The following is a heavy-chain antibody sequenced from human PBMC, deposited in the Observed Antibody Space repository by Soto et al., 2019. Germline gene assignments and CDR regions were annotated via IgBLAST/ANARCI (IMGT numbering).Heavy chain of an antibody. CDR3: AKRGSPANIDNWFDP. J-gene: IGHJ5*02. Sequence: GGSLRRSGVGSGFVFKNFAINWVRQPPGKGLEWVSVIRGTGLNTYYAASVKGRFNISRDNSKNTVYLQMDSLKVEDTAVYYCAKRGSPANIDNWFDPWGPGTQVTVSS. D-gene: IGHD6-25*01. CDR2: IRGTGLNT. V-gene: IGHV3-23*01. CDR1: GFVFKNFA.